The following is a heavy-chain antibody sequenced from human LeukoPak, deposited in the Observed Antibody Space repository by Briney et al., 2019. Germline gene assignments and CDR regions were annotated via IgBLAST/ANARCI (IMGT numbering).Heavy chain of an antibody. D-gene: IGHD2-15*01. J-gene: IGHJ3*02. CDR3: ARVPGYCSGGSCRGGAFDI. Sequence: GGALRLSCAAPGFTFSIYAMHWVRQAPGKGLEWVAVISYEGSNKYYADSVKSRFTISRDNSKNTLYLQMNSLRAEDTAVYYCARVPGYCSGGSCRGGAFDIWGQGTMVTVSS. CDR2: ISYEGSNK. V-gene: IGHV3-30*04. CDR1: GFTFSIYA.